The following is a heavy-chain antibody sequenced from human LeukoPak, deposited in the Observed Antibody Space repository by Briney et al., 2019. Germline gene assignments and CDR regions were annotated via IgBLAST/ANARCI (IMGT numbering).Heavy chain of an antibody. CDR1: GFTFSDYY. Sequence: GGSLRLSCAASGFTFSDYYMGWIRQAPGKGLEWVSYISSSGSTIYYADSVKGRFTISRDNAKNSLYLQMNSLRAEDTAVYYCARDKVANNWFDPWGQGTLVTVSS. J-gene: IGHJ5*02. CDR3: ARDKVANNWFDP. CDR2: ISSSGSTI. D-gene: IGHD2-8*01. V-gene: IGHV3-11*01.